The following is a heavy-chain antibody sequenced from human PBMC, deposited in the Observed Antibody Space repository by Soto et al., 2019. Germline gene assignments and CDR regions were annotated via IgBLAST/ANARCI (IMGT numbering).Heavy chain of an antibody. CDR2: IYYNGNT. V-gene: IGHV4-59*11. CDR3: TRANWYSEY. Sequence: QVQLQESGPGLVKPSETLSLTCTVSGGSISNHYWSWIRQPPGKGLEWIGYIYYNGNTNYNPSLKSRVTMSVDPPKNQISLKLSSGTAADRAVYYCTRANWYSEYWGQGPLVTVSS. J-gene: IGHJ4*02. CDR1: GGSISNHY. D-gene: IGHD7-27*01.